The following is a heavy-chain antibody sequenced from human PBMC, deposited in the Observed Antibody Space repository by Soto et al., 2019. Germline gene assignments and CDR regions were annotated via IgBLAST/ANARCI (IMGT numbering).Heavy chain of an antibody. Sequence: QVQLVESGGGLVKPGGSLRLSCAASGFTFSDYYMTWIRQAPGKGLEYMSYITSSGSGIYYADSVKGRFTLSRDNAKNSRSLQMRTLRAEDTAVYYCARAYSYAFDIWGQGTMVTVS. V-gene: IGHV3-11*01. CDR2: ITSSGSGI. CDR1: GFTFSDYY. CDR3: ARAYSYAFDI. D-gene: IGHD2-15*01. J-gene: IGHJ3*02.